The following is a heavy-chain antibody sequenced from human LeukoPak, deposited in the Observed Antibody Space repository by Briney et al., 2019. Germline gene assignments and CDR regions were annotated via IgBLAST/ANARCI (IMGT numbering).Heavy chain of an antibody. D-gene: IGHD6-13*01. J-gene: IGHJ5*02. V-gene: IGHV1-69*06. CDR3: ARALGAAARRGNWFDP. CDR1: GGTFSSYA. CDR2: IIPIFGTA. Sequence: ASVKVSCKASGGTFSSYAISWVRQAPGQGLEWMGGIIPIFGTANYAQKFQGRVTITADKSTSTAYMELSSLRSEDTAVYYCARALGAAARRGNWFDPWGQGTLVTVSS.